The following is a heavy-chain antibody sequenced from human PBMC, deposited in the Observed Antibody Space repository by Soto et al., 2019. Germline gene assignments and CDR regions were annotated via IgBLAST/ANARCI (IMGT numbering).Heavy chain of an antibody. J-gene: IGHJ5*02. CDR2: IFYTGTT. Sequence: AETLSLTCSVSGGSINYNSYYWGWIRQPPGKGLEWVGGIFYTGTTYYSPSLKDRVTISVDTSKNSFSLNLTSVTAADTAVYFCARLVVVAPVANAWGQGTLVTVSS. CDR3: ARLVVVAPVANA. V-gene: IGHV4-39*02. CDR1: GGSINYNSYY. D-gene: IGHD2-2*01.